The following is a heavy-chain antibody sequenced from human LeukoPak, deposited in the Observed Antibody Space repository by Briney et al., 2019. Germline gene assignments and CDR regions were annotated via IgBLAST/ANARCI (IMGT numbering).Heavy chain of an antibody. Sequence: GGSLRLSCAASRLILTNAWMSWVRQAPGKGLEWVGRIKSRPDGGAVDYAAPVKGRFTISRDDSKNTLYLQMSSLKTEDTAVYYCTTGGPHVQGEPFDYWGQGSLVTVST. CDR1: RLILTNAW. V-gene: IGHV3-15*01. D-gene: IGHD1-14*01. J-gene: IGHJ4*02. CDR3: TTGGPHVQGEPFDY. CDR2: IKSRPDGGAV.